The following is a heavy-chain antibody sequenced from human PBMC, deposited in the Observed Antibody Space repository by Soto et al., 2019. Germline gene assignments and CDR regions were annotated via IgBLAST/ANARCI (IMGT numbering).Heavy chain of an antibody. CDR3: AKAKGSFDHTGPDQ. Sequence: EVQLLESGGGLIQPGGSLRLSCATFGFSFSNYAMSWVRQAPGKGLEWVSGFGVDYVTYYADSVRGRFTISRDNSKNTLYLQMNSLRAEETGLYYCAKAKGSFDHTGPDQWGQGTLVTVSS. CDR1: GFSFSNYA. J-gene: IGHJ4*02. CDR2: FGVDYVT. V-gene: IGHV3-23*01. D-gene: IGHD2-8*02.